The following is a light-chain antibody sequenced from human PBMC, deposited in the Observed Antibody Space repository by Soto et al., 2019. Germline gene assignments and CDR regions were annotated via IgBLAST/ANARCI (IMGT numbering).Light chain of an antibody. CDR3: TQSYSIWT. CDR1: QDISNY. CDR2: AAS. Sequence: DIQRTQSPSSLSASVGDRVTITCQASQDISNYLNWYQQIPGKAPKLLIFAASSLQSGVPSRFSGGGSGTDFTLTISSLTPDEFATYYCTQSYSIWTVGKGTKGDLK. V-gene: IGKV1-39*01. J-gene: IGKJ1*01.